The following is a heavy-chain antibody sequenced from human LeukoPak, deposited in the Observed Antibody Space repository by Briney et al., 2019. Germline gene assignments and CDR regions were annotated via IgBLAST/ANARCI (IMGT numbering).Heavy chain of an antibody. Sequence: GGPLRLSCAASGFTFSTYEMNWVRQAPGKGLEWVSHISTSGISVYYADSVKGRFTVSRDNTKNSLFLQMSSLRAEDTAVYYCARASGYYDSSGYYGSDYYGMDVWGQGTTVTVSS. CDR2: ISTSGISV. CDR3: ARASGYYDSSGYYGSDYYGMDV. V-gene: IGHV3-48*03. D-gene: IGHD3-22*01. J-gene: IGHJ6*02. CDR1: GFTFSTYE.